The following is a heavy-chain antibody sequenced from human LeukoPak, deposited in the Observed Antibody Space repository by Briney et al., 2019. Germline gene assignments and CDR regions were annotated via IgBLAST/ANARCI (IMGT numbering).Heavy chain of an antibody. CDR1: GFTFSSYG. V-gene: IGHV3-30*18. D-gene: IGHD3-10*01. Sequence: GRSLRLSCAASGFTFSSYGMHWVRQAPGKGLEWVAVISYDGSNKYYADSVKGRFTISRDNSKNTLYLQMNSLRAEDTAVYYCAKGRGSGNYYNGDDYWGQGTLVTVSS. CDR2: ISYDGSNK. CDR3: AKGRGSGNYYNGDDY. J-gene: IGHJ4*02.